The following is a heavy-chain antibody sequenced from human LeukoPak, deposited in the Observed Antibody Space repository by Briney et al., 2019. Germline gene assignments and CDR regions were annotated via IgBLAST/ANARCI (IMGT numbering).Heavy chain of an antibody. J-gene: IGHJ4*02. CDR2: IYYSGST. D-gene: IGHD5-18*01. CDR1: GGSISSSSYY. CDR3: ARDGLYSYGYSYFDY. V-gene: IGHV4-39*07. Sequence: SETLSLTCTVSGGSISSSSYYWGWLRQPPGKGLEWIGSIYYSGSTYYNPSLKSRVTISVDTSKNQFSLKLSSVTAADTAVYYCARDGLYSYGYSYFDYWGQGTLVTVSS.